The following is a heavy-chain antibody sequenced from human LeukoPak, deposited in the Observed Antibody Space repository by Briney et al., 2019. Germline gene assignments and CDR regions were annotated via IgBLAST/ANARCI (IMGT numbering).Heavy chain of an antibody. CDR3: ATDRDSYGDYTENLDY. V-gene: IGHV1-24*01. CDR1: GYTLTELS. J-gene: IGHJ4*02. Sequence: GASVKVSCKVSGYTLTELSMHWVRQAPGKGLEWMGGFDPEDGETIYAQKFQGRVTMTEDTSTDTAYMELSSLRSEDTAVYYCATDRDSYGDYTENLDYWGRGTLVTVSS. CDR2: FDPEDGET. D-gene: IGHD4-17*01.